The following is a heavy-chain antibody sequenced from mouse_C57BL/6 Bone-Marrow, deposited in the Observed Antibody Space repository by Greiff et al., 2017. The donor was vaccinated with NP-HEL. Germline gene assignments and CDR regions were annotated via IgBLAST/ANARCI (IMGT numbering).Heavy chain of an antibody. CDR3: TGVVERAMDY. CDR2: IRLKSDNYAT. V-gene: IGHV6-3*01. D-gene: IGHD1-1*02. CDR1: GFTFSNYW. J-gene: IGHJ4*01. Sequence: EVKLVESGGGLVQPGGSMKLSCVASGFTFSNYWMNWVRQSPEKGLEWVAQIRLKSDNYATHYAESVKGRFTISRDDSKSSVYLQMNNLRAEDTGIYYCTGVVERAMDYWGQGTSVTVSS.